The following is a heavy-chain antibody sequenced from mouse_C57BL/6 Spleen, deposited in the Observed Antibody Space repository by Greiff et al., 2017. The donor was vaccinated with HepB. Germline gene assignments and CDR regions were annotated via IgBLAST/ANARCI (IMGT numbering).Heavy chain of an antibody. CDR1: GYAFSSSW. D-gene: IGHD3-3*01. V-gene: IGHV1-82*01. J-gene: IGHJ3*01. CDR3: ARQVLGGWFAY. Sequence: VQLQESGPELVKPGASVKISCKASGYAFSSSWMNWVKQRPGKGLEWIGRIYPGDGDTNSNGKFKGKATLTADKSSSTAYMQLSSLTSEDSAVYFCARQVLGGWFAYWGQGTLVTVAA. CDR2: IYPGDGDT.